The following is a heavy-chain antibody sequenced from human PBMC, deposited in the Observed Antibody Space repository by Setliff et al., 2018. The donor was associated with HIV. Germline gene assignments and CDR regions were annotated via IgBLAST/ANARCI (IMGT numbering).Heavy chain of an antibody. CDR2: IFYTGST. J-gene: IGHJ4*02. CDR1: GDSIISNTYY. D-gene: IGHD3-9*01. CDR3: ARQTRNRYDVLTGYSVL. V-gene: IGHV4-39*01. Sequence: PSETLSLTCSVSGDSIISNTYYWGWIRQPPGKGPEWIASIFYTGSTFYTSSLKSRVRISMDKPKNQFSLELTSVTTEDTAVFYCARQTRNRYDVLTGYSVLWGQGILVTVPS.